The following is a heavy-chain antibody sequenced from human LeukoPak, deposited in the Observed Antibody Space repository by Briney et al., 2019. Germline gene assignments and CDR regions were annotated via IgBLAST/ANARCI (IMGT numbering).Heavy chain of an antibody. J-gene: IGHJ1*01. CDR2: ISGSGGSA. CDR3: AKSFTYYYDSSGYYYVEYFQH. V-gene: IGHV3-23*01. Sequence: GGSLRLSCAASGFTFSSYAMSWVRQAPGKGLEWVSAISGSGGSAYYPDSVKGRFTISRDNSKNTLYLQMNSLRAEDTAVYYCAKSFTYYYDSSGYYYVEYFQHWGQGTPVTVSS. D-gene: IGHD3-22*01. CDR1: GFTFSSYA.